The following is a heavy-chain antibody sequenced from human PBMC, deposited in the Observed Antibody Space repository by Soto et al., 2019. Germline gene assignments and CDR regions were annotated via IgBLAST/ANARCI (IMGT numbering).Heavy chain of an antibody. CDR3: AREMYNWNYGRGYYYYYGMDV. Sequence: ASGKVSCKASGGTFSSYAISWVRQAPGQGLEWMGGIIPIFGTANYAQKFQGRVTITADESTSTAYMELSSLRSEDTAVYYCAREMYNWNYGRGYYYYYGMDVWGQGTTVTVSS. CDR1: GGTFSSYA. CDR2: IIPIFGTA. D-gene: IGHD1-7*01. V-gene: IGHV1-69*13. J-gene: IGHJ6*02.